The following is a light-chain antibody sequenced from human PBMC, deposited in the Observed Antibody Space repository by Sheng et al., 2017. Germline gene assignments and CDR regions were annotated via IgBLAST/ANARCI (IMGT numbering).Light chain of an antibody. CDR3: QSYDSSLSGPVV. CDR2: GDN. J-gene: IGLJ2*01. Sequence: QSVLTQPPSVSGAPGQRVTISCTGSSSNIGAGSDVHWYQQLPGTAPKLLIYGDNNRASGVPARFSGSKSGTSASLAITGLQAEDEADYYCQSYDSSLSGPVVFGGGTKLTVL. CDR1: SSNIGAGSD. V-gene: IGLV1-40*01.